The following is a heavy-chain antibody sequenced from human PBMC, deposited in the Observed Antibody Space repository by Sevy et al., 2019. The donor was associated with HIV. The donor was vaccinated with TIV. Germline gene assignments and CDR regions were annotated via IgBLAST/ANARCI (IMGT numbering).Heavy chain of an antibody. Sequence: GGCLRLSCAASGFIFSQYSLNWVRQAPGKGLEWVSSITRSSSYIYYADSVKGRFTISRDNAKSSLYLQMNSLRAEDTAVYYCARAYGDYVGGYYFDYWGQGTLVTVSS. D-gene: IGHD4-17*01. CDR3: ARAYGDYVGGYYFDY. J-gene: IGHJ4*02. CDR1: GFIFSQYS. CDR2: ITRSSSYI. V-gene: IGHV3-21*01.